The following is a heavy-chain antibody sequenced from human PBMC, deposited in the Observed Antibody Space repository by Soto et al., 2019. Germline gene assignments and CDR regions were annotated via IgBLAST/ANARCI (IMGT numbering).Heavy chain of an antibody. D-gene: IGHD2-2*01. CDR2: INHSGST. Sequence: SETLSLTCAVYGGSFSGYYWSWIRQPPGKGLEWIGEINHSGSTNYNPSLKSRVTISVDTSKNQFSLKLSSVTTADTAVYYCARGWYCSSTSCYAASTYYYYGMDVWGQGTTVTVSS. J-gene: IGHJ6*02. V-gene: IGHV4-34*01. CDR1: GGSFSGYY. CDR3: ARGWYCSSTSCYAASTYYYYGMDV.